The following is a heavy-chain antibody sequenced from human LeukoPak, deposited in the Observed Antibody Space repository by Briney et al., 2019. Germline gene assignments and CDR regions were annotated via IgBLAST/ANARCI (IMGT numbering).Heavy chain of an antibody. CDR2: ISGSGGST. V-gene: IGHV3-23*01. Sequence: PGGSLRLSCAASGFTFSSYAMSWVRQAPGKGLEWVSAISGSGGSTYYADSVKGRFTISRDNSKNTPYLQMNSLRAEDTAVYYCARQYSSSWVGYWGQGTLVTVSS. D-gene: IGHD6-13*01. CDR1: GFTFSSYA. CDR3: ARQYSSSWVGY. J-gene: IGHJ4*02.